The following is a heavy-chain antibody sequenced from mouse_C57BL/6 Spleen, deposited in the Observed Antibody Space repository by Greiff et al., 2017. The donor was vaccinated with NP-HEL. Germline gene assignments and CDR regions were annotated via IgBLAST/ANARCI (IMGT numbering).Heavy chain of an antibody. CDR1: GYTFTSYW. CDR3: ARFLYGKGPLAY. D-gene: IGHD2-1*01. V-gene: IGHV1-64*01. CDR2: IHPHSGST. Sequence: QVQLQQPGAELVKPGASVKLSCKASGYTFTSYWMHWVKQRPGQGLEWIGMIHPHSGSTNYNEKFKSKATLTVDKSSSTAYMQLSSLTSEDSAVYYCARFLYGKGPLAYWGQGTLVTVSA. J-gene: IGHJ3*01.